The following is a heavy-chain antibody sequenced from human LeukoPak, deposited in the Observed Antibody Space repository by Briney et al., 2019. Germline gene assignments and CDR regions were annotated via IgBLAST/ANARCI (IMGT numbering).Heavy chain of an antibody. Sequence: ASVKVSCKASGYTFTSYDINWERQATGQGLEWIGWMNPNSGNTDYAQKFQGRVTMTRNTSISTAYMELSSLRSDDTAVYYCATSTIFGVSAFDYWGQGTLVTVSS. CDR2: MNPNSGNT. CDR3: ATSTIFGVSAFDY. CDR1: GYTFTSYD. J-gene: IGHJ4*02. V-gene: IGHV1-8*01. D-gene: IGHD3-3*01.